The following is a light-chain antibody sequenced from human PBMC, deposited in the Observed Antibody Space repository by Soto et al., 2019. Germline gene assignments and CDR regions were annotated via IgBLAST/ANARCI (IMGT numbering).Light chain of an antibody. V-gene: IGKV2-28*01. CDR1: QSLLYSNGYNY. J-gene: IGKJ1*01. CDR3: MQALQTPWT. CDR2: LGS. Sequence: DIVITQSPLSLPVTPGEPASISCSSNQSLLYSNGYNYLDWYLQKPGQSPQLLIYLGSNRASGVPDRFSGSGSGTDFTLKISRVEAEDVGVYYCMQALQTPWTFGQGTKVDIK.